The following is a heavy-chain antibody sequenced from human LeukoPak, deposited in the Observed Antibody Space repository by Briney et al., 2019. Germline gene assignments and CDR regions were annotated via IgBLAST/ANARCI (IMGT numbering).Heavy chain of an antibody. J-gene: IGHJ6*02. CDR1: GYTFTGYS. CDR3: ARDFRCSTTGCQNDYYYYGMDV. D-gene: IGHD2-2*01. V-gene: IGHV1-2*02. CDR2: INPNSGGT. Sequence: GASVKVSCKASGYTFTGYSMHWVRQAPGQGLEGMGWINPNSGGTNYAQKFQGRVTMTRDTSISTAYMELSRLRSDDTAVYYCARDFRCSTTGCQNDYYYYGMDVWGQGTTVTVSS.